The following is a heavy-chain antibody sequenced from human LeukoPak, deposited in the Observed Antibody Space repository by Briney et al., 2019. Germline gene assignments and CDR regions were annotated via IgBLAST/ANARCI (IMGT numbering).Heavy chain of an antibody. CDR3: AKDAQRGFDYSNSLEK. Sequence: GGSLRLSCAASRFTFSHYGMHWVRQAPGKGLEWVAVIWHDGSNQFYADSVKGRFTVSRDNSQNTLYLQMNNLRPEDTAVYYCAKDAQRGFDYSNSLEKWGQGTLVTVSS. D-gene: IGHD4-11*01. CDR1: RFTFSHYG. J-gene: IGHJ4*02. CDR2: IWHDGSNQ. V-gene: IGHV3-33*06.